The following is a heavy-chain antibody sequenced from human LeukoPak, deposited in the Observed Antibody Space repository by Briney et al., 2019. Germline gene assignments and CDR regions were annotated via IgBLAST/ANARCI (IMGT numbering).Heavy chain of an antibody. V-gene: IGHV4-39*02. D-gene: IGHD1-26*01. CDR3: ASVLQSGTYPSGSDYYFDS. CDR1: GDSINNDNYY. Sequence: PSETLSLTCYVSGDSINNDNYYWGWVRQSPGAGLEWLGSVYHNGHTIYTPSLKSRLTLSADTSKNHFSLNLTSATAADTAVYFCASVLQSGTYPSGSDYYFDSWGRGTLVTVTS. J-gene: IGHJ4*01. CDR2: VYHNGHT.